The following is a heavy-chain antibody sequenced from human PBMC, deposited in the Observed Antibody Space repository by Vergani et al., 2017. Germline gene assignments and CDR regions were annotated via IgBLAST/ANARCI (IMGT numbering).Heavy chain of an antibody. J-gene: IGHJ4*02. CDR2: IKQDGSEK. CDR1: GFTFSSYW. D-gene: IGHD2-2*02. Sequence: EVQLVESGGGLVQPGGSLRLSCAASGFTFSSYWMSWVRQAPGKGLEWVANIKQDGSEKYYVDSLKGRFTISRDNAKNSLYLQMNSLRAEDTAVYYCARDLLPRGWSAFYTGGGYYFDYWGQGTLVTVSS. CDR3: ARDLLPRGWSAFYTGGGYYFDY. V-gene: IGHV3-7*01.